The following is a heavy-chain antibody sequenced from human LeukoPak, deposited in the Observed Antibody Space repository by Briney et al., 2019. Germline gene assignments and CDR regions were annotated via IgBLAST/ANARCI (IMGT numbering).Heavy chain of an antibody. CDR3: ARGVGGYYYGSGSFSAYFQH. CDR2: INHSGST. V-gene: IGHV4-34*01. D-gene: IGHD3-10*01. Sequence: SETLSLTCAVYGGSFSGYYWSWLRQPPGKGLEWLGEINHSGSTNYNPSLKSRVTISVDTSKNQFSLKLSSVTAADTAVYYCARGVGGYYYGSGSFSAYFQHWGQGTLVTVSS. CDR1: GGSFSGYY. J-gene: IGHJ1*01.